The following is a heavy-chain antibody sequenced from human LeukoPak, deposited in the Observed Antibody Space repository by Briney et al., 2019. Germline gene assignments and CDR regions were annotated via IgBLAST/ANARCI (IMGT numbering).Heavy chain of an antibody. V-gene: IGHV3-66*01. CDR3: ARDIRYSSSWYPFDY. CDR1: GFTVSSNY. Sequence: GGSLRLSCAASGFTVSSNYMSWVRQAPGKGLEWVSVIYSGGSTYYADSVKGRFTISRDNSKNTLYLQMNSLRAEDTAVYYCARDIRYSSSWYPFDYWGQGTLVTVSS. CDR2: IYSGGST. D-gene: IGHD6-13*01. J-gene: IGHJ4*02.